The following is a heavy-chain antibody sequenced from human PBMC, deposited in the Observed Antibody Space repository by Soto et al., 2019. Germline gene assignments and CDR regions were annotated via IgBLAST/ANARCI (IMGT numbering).Heavy chain of an antibody. J-gene: IGHJ3*02. V-gene: IGHV5-51*01. CDR3: AKTWDHELSLFDDFDI. D-gene: IGHD1-1*01. CDR2: IYPGDSDT. Sequence: PGESLKISCKGSGYSFTSYWIGWVRQMPGKGLEWMGIIYPGDSDTRYSPSFQGQVTISADKSISTAYLQWSSLKASDTAMYYCAKTWDHELSLFDDFDIWGQGTMVTVSS. CDR1: GYSFTSYW.